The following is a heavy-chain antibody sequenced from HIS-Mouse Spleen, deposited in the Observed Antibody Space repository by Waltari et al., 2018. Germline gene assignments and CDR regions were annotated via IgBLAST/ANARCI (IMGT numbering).Heavy chain of an antibody. D-gene: IGHD6-13*01. CDR1: GMHFRRLA. CDR3: AREPRAAAGNWFDP. J-gene: IGHJ5*02. Sequence: QVQLVESGGGVVQPGRSLRLSCAGSGMHFRRLAMHWVRPAPGKGLEWVAVISYDGSNKYYADSVKGRFTISRDNSKNTLYLQMNSLRAEDTAVYYCAREPRAAAGNWFDPWGQGTLVTVSS. CDR2: ISYDGSNK. V-gene: IGHV3-30-3*01.